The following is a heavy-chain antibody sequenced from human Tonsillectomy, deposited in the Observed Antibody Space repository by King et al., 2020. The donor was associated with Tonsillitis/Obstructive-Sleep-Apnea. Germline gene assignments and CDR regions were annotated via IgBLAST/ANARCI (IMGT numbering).Heavy chain of an antibody. Sequence: VQLQQWGAGLLKPSETLSLTCAVYGGSFSGYYWSWIRQPPGKGLEWIGEINHSGSTNYNPSLKSRVTISVDTSMNQFSLKVSSVTAADTAVYYCARTRGIAAAAPFYYWGQGTLVTVSS. CDR1: GGSFSGYY. V-gene: IGHV4-34*01. D-gene: IGHD6-13*01. CDR2: INHSGST. J-gene: IGHJ4*02. CDR3: ARTRGIAAAAPFYY.